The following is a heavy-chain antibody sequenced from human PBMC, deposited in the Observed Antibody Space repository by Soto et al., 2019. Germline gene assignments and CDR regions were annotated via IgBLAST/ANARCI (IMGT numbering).Heavy chain of an antibody. J-gene: IGHJ4*02. CDR1: GFTFSDYY. V-gene: IGHV3-11*01. CDR3: ARRSGTDKFFFDN. D-gene: IGHD6-13*01. CDR2: ISSSGSTI. Sequence: PGGSLRLSCAASGFTFSDYYMTWIRQAPGKGLEWVSYISSSGSTIYSADSVKGRFTISRDNAKNSLYLQMNSLRAEDTAVYYCARRSGTDKFFFDNWGQGALVTVSS.